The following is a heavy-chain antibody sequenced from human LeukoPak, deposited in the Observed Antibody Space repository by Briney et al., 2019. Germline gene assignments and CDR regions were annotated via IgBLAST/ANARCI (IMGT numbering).Heavy chain of an antibody. J-gene: IGHJ4*02. CDR1: GFTFSSYW. V-gene: IGHV3-7*01. D-gene: IGHD3-10*01. CDR3: ASSLWFGEFFDY. Sequence: PGGSLRLSCAAPGFTFSSYWMSWVRQAPGKGLEWVANIKQDGSEKYYVDSVKGRFTISRDNAKNSLYLQMNSLRAEDTAVYYCASSLWFGEFFDYWGQGTLVTVSS. CDR2: IKQDGSEK.